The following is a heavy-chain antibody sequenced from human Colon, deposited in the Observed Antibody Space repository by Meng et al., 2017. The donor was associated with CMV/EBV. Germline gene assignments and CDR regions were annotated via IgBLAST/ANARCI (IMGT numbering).Heavy chain of an antibody. V-gene: IGHV3-48*01. J-gene: IGHJ4*02. CDR2: IQNNSSNK. D-gene: IGHD3-16*01. CDR1: GFTFGDYG. Sequence: GASLKISCAASGFTFGDYGMHWVRQIPGKGLEWISYIQNNSSNKDYADSVKGRFTISRDNSKNSLYLQMNDLRVDDSAIYYCARDRGTATGGLDHWGQGTLVTSPQ. CDR3: ARDRGTATGGLDH.